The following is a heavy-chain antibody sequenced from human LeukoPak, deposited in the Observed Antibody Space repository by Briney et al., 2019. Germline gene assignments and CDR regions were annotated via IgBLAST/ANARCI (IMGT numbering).Heavy chain of an antibody. V-gene: IGHV1-2*02. CDR1: GYTFTGNF. J-gene: IGHJ5*02. CDR3: ARVRQQLGPFDP. D-gene: IGHD6-13*01. CDR2: INPNSGGT. Sequence: ASVKVSCKASGYTFTGNFMHWVRQAPGQGLEWMGWINPNSGGTNYAQKFQGRVTMTRDTSISTAYMELSRLRSDDTAVYYCARVRQQLGPFDPWGQGTLVTVSS.